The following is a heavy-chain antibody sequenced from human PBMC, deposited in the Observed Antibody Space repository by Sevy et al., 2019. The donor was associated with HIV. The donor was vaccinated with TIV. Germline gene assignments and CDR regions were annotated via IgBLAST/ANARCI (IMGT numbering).Heavy chain of an antibody. D-gene: IGHD6-13*01. CDR2: ISYDGSNK. CDR3: ARETRYSSSWPDAFDI. V-gene: IGHV3-30-3*01. CDR1: GFTFSSYA. Sequence: GGSLRLSCAASGFTFSSYAMHWVRQAPGKGLEWVAVISYDGSNKYYADSVKGRFTISRDNSKNTLYLQMNSLRAEDTAVYYCARETRYSSSWPDAFDIWGQWTMVTVSS. J-gene: IGHJ3*02.